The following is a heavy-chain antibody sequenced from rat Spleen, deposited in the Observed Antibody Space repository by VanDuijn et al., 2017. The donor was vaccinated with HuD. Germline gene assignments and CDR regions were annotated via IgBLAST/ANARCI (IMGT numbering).Heavy chain of an antibody. CDR2: IIYDGSRT. D-gene: IGHD1-12*02. V-gene: IGHV5-7*01. CDR3: TSHYDGTYPFTY. J-gene: IGHJ3*01. CDR1: GFTFSDYY. Sequence: EVQLVESGGGLVQPGRSLKLSCAASGFTFSDYYMAWVRQAPKKGLEWVATIIYDGSRTYYRDSVKGRFTISRDSATNTQYLQMDSLRSEDTATYYCTSHYDGTYPFTYWGQGTLVTVSS.